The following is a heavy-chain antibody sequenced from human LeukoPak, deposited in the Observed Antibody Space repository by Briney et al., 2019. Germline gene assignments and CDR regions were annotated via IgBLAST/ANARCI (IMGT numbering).Heavy chain of an antibody. J-gene: IGHJ4*02. CDR3: ARRYGSSPALDY. CDR1: GGSISSYY. D-gene: IGHD6-6*01. CDR2: IYYSGST. V-gene: IGHV4-59*01. Sequence: SETLSLTCTVSGGSISSYYWNWIRQPPGKGLEWIGYIYYSGSTNSNPSLKSRVTISVDTSKNQFSLNLSSVTAADTAAYFCARRYGSSPALDYWGQGTLVTVSS.